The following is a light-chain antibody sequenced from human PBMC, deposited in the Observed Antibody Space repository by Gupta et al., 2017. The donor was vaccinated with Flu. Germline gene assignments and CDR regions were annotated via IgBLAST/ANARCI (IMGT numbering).Light chain of an antibody. Sequence: GKRITLSCRASQSVKSNLVWYQLRPGQAPRLLIYAASTRATGVPDRVSGSGSGTEYTLTVSSRQSDDLGFYYCQQYHVWPETFGQGTKVEL. CDR1: QSVKSN. CDR3: QQYHVWPET. CDR2: AAS. V-gene: IGKV3-15*01. J-gene: IGKJ1*01.